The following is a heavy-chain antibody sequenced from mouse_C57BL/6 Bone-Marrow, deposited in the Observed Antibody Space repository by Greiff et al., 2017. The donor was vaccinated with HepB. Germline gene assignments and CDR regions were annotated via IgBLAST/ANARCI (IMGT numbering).Heavy chain of an antibody. CDR2: IDPENGDT. CDR3: TTELPGFAY. V-gene: IGHV14-4*01. CDR1: GFNIKDDY. Sequence: VQLQQSGAELVRPGASVKLSCTASGFNIKDDYMHWVKQRPEQGLEWIGWIDPENGDTEYASKFQGKATITADTSSNTAYLQLSSLTSEDTAVYYCTTELPGFAYWGQGTLVTVSA. J-gene: IGHJ3*01.